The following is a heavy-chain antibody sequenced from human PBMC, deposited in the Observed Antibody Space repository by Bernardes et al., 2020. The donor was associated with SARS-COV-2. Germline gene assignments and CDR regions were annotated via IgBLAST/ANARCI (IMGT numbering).Heavy chain of an antibody. D-gene: IGHD1-1*01. Sequence: SETLSLTCTVSGGSISSSSYYWGWLRQPPGKGLEWIGYIYYSGSTYYNPSLKSRVTISVDSPKNQFSLKLSSVTAADTAVYYCATQTAGYFDYWGQGTLVTVSS. J-gene: IGHJ4*02. CDR1: GGSISSSSYY. CDR3: ATQTAGYFDY. V-gene: IGHV4-39*01. CDR2: IYYSGST.